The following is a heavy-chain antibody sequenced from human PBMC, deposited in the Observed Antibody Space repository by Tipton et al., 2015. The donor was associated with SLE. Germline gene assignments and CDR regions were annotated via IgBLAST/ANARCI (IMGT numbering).Heavy chain of an antibody. V-gene: IGHV3-23*01. D-gene: IGHD4-17*01. J-gene: IGHJ4*02. CDR3: ARVPPGSNDYGDLFDY. Sequence: SLRLSCAASGFTFSSYAMSWVRQAPGKGLEWVSAISGSGGSTYYADSVKGRFTISRDNSKNTLYLQMNSLRAADTAVYYCARVPPGSNDYGDLFDYWGQGTLVTVSS. CDR1: GFTFSSYA. CDR2: ISGSGGST.